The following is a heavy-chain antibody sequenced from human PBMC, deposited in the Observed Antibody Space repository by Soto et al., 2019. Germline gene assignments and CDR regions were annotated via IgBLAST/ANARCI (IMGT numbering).Heavy chain of an antibody. J-gene: IGHJ4*02. D-gene: IGHD4-4*01. Sequence: AASVKVSCKVSGYTLTELSMHWVRQAPGKGLEWMGGFDPEDGETIYAQKFQGRVTMTEDTSTDTAYMELSSLRSEDTAVYYCATPNRPTVTTYSRVFDYWGQGTLVTVSS. CDR2: FDPEDGET. V-gene: IGHV1-24*01. CDR3: ATPNRPTVTTYSRVFDY. CDR1: GYTLTELS.